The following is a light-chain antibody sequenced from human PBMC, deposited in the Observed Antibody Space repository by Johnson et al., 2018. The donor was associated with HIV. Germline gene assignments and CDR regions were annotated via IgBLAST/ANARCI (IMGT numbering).Light chain of an antibody. CDR2: DNN. Sequence: QSVLTQSPSVSAAPGQKVTISCSGSSSNIGNNYVSWYQQLPGTAPKLLIFDNNQRPSGIPERFSASKSGTSATLGITGLQTGDEADYYCGTWDSSLSASVSGTGTKVTVL. J-gene: IGLJ1*01. V-gene: IGLV1-51*01. CDR1: SSNIGNNY. CDR3: GTWDSSLSASV.